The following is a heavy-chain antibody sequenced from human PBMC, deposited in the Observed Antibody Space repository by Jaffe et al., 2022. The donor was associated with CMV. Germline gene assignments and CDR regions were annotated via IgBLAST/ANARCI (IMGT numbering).Heavy chain of an antibody. CDR3: ARGQWLVRGGLDY. D-gene: IGHD6-19*01. CDR2: INHSGST. Sequence: QVQLQQWGAGLLKPSETLSLTCAVYGGSFSGYYWSWIRQPPGKGLEWIGEINHSGSTNYNPSLKSRVTISVDTSKNQFSLKLSSVTAADTAVYYCARGQWLVRGGLDYWGQGTLVTVSS. J-gene: IGHJ4*02. V-gene: IGHV4-34*01. CDR1: GGSFSGYY.